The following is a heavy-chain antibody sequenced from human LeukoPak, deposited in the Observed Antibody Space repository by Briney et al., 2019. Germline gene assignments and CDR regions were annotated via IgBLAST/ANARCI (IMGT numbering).Heavy chain of an antibody. CDR3: ARVGIEWELQYYFDY. CDR2: IYYSGST. D-gene: IGHD1-26*01. J-gene: IGHJ4*02. Sequence: SETLSLTCTVSGGSISSYYWSWIRQPPGKGLEWIGYIYYSGSTNYNPSLKSRVTISVDTSKNQFSLKLSSVTAADTAVYYCARVGIEWELQYYFDYWGQGTLVTVSS. CDR1: GGSISSYY. V-gene: IGHV4-59*01.